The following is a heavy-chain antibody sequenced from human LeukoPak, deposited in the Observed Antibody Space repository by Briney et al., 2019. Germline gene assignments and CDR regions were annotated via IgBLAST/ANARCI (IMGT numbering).Heavy chain of an antibody. J-gene: IGHJ4*02. D-gene: IGHD1-26*01. CDR2: ISWNSGSI. CDR1: GFPSSSYA. V-gene: IGHV3-9*02. CDR3: AKAVSPGIVGAIGYFDY. Sequence: PGGSLRLSCAASGFPSSSYAMSWVRQAPGKGLEWVSGISWNSGSIGYADSVKGRFTISRDNAKNSLYLQMNSLRAEDTALYYCAKAVSPGIVGAIGYFDYWGQGTLVTVSS.